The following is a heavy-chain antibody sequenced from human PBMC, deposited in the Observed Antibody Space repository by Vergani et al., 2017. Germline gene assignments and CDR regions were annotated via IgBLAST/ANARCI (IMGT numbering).Heavy chain of an antibody. V-gene: IGHV3-23*04. CDR3: ARPLASGGYGYYYGMDV. CDR2: ISGSGGST. CDR1: GFTFSSYA. Sequence: EVQPVESGGGLIKRGGSLRLSCAASGFTFSSYAMSWVRQAPGKGLEWVSAISGSGGSTYYADSVKGRFTISRDNSKNTLYLQMNSLRAEDTAVYYCARPLASGGYGYYYGMDVWGQGTTVTVSS. D-gene: IGHD6-25*01. J-gene: IGHJ6*02.